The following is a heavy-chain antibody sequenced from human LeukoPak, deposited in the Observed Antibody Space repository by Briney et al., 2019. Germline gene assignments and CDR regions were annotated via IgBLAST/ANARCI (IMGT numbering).Heavy chain of an antibody. D-gene: IGHD5-24*01. Sequence: PGGSLRLSCAASGFTFSSYSMNWVRQAPGKGLEWVSSISSSSSYIYYAGSVKGRFTISRDNAKNSLYLQMNSLRAEDTAVYYCARDLRVDGYNSEHCSYWGQGTLVTVSS. CDR2: ISSSSSYI. CDR3: ARDLRVDGYNSEHCSY. CDR1: GFTFSSYS. J-gene: IGHJ4*02. V-gene: IGHV3-21*01.